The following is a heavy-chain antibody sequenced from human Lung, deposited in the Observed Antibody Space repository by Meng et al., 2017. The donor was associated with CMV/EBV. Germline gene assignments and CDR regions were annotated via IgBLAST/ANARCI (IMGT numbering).Heavy chain of an antibody. CDR3: ARGLRAAANYYYYGMDV. CDR1: GFTFDDYG. CDR2: INWNSGST. V-gene: IGHV3-20*03. Sequence: GSLRLXXAASGFTFDDYGMSWVRQAPGKGLEWVSGINWNSGSTGFADSVKGRFTISRDNAKNSLYLQMNSLRAEDTALYYCARGLRAAANYYYYGMDVWGQGTXVTVSS. D-gene: IGHD6-13*01. J-gene: IGHJ6*02.